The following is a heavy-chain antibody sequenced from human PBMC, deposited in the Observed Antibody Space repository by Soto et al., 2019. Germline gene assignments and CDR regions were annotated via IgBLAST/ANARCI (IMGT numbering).Heavy chain of an antibody. V-gene: IGHV3-30-3*01. D-gene: IGHD3-10*02. CDR3: ARSMEVYGDYYYYGMEV. CDR1: GFTSISYA. CDR2: ISYDGSNK. Sequence: SRRLACAPSGFTSISYAMHWVRQAPGKGLEWGAVISYDGSNKYYADSVTGRFTISRDNSKNTPYLQMNSLRAEDTAVYYCARSMEVYGDYYYYGMEVWGQGNSVTV. J-gene: IGHJ6*02.